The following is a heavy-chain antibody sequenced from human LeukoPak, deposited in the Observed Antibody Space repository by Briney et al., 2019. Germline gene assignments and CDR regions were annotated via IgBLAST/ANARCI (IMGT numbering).Heavy chain of an antibody. V-gene: IGHV3-21*01. CDR2: ISSSSSYI. CDR1: GFTFSSYS. Sequence: PGGSLRLSCAASGFTFSSYSMTWVRQAPGKGLEWVSSISSSSSYIYYADSVKGRFTISRDNAKNSLYLQMNSLRAEDTAVYYCARPSAGGAFDIWGQGTMVTVSS. D-gene: IGHD1-26*01. J-gene: IGHJ3*02. CDR3: ARPSAGGAFDI.